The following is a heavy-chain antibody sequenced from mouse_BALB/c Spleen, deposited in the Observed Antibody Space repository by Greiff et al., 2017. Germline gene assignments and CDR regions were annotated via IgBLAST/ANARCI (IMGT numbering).Heavy chain of an antibody. D-gene: IGHD2-3*01. J-gene: IGHJ4*01. V-gene: IGHV5-6*02. Sequence: DVKLQESGGDLVKPGGSLKLSCAASGFTFSSYGMSWVRQTPDKRLEWVATISSGGSYTYYPDSVKGRFTISRDNAKNTLYLQMSSLKSEDTAMYYCARHGGYYPLYYAMDYWGQGTSVTVSS. CDR1: GFTFSSYG. CDR2: ISSGGSYT. CDR3: ARHGGYYPLYYAMDY.